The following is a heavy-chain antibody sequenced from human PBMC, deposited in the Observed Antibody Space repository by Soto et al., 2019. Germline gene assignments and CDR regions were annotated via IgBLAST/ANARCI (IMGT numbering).Heavy chain of an antibody. J-gene: IGHJ6*02. CDR3: ARDHSYDYLHYYYGMDV. D-gene: IGHD5-12*01. Sequence: GGSLRLSCAASGFTFSSYAMHWVRQAPGKGLEWVAVISYDGSNKYYADSVKGRFTISRDNSKNSLYLQMNSLRVEDTAVYYCARDHSYDYLHYYYGMDVWGQGTTVTVSS. CDR1: GFTFSSYA. V-gene: IGHV3-30-3*01. CDR2: ISYDGSNK.